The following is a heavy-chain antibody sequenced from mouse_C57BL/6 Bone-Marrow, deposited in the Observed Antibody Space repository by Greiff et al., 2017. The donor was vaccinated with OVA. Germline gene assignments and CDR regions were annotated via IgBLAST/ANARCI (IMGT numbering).Heavy chain of an antibody. CDR2: IDPETGGT. V-gene: IGHV1-15*01. CDR3: TRLDYYGSSYENFDV. D-gene: IGHD1-1*01. CDR1: GYTFTDYE. Sequence: QVQLQQSGADLVRPGASVTLSCKASGYTFTDYEMHWVKQTPVHGLEWIGAIDPETGGTAYNQKFKGKAILTADKSSSTAYMELRSRTSEDSAVYYCTRLDYYGSSYENFDVWGTGTTVTVSS. J-gene: IGHJ1*03.